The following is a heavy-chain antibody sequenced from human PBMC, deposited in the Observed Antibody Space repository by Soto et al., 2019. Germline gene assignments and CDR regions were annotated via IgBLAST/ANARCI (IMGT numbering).Heavy chain of an antibody. CDR3: ARESIVVVVAATRDWFDP. CDR1: GGSFSGYY. J-gene: IGHJ5*02. CDR2: INHSGST. V-gene: IGHV4-34*01. Sequence: QVQLQQWGAGLLKPSETLSLTCAVYGGSFSGYYWSWIRQPPGKGLEWIGEINHSGSTNYNPSLKRRVTIAVDPSKNQFSLKLSSVTAADTAVYYCARESIVVVVAATRDWFDPWGQGTLVTVSS. D-gene: IGHD2-15*01.